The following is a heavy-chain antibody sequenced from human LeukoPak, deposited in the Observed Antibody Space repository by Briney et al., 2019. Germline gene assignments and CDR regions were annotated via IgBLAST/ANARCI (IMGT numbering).Heavy chain of an antibody. V-gene: IGHV3-21*03. J-gene: IGHJ3*02. CDR3: TTDPGLRFLEWFDAFDI. Sequence: GGSLRLSCAASGFTFSSYSMNWVRQAPGKGLEWVSSISSSSSYIYYADSVKGRFTISRDNAKNSLYLQMNSLKTEDTAVYYCTTDPGLRFLEWFDAFDIWGQGTMVTVSS. CDR1: GFTFSSYS. D-gene: IGHD3-3*01. CDR2: ISSSSSYI.